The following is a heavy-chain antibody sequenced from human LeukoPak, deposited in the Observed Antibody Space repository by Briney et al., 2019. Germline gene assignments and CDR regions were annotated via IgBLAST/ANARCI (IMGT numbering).Heavy chain of an antibody. CDR3: ASRRCSTTCPEDY. Sequence: SETLSLTCTVSGGSISTYYWSWIRQSAGKGLEWIGRIYTSGSTDYNPSLKSRVTMSVDTSKNQLSLKLSSVTAAGTAVYYCASRRCSTTCPEDYWGQGTLVTVSS. CDR2: IYTSGST. V-gene: IGHV4-4*07. J-gene: IGHJ4*02. D-gene: IGHD2-2*01. CDR1: GGSISTYY.